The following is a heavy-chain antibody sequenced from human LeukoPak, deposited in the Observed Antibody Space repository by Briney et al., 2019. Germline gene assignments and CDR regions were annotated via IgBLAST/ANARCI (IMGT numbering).Heavy chain of an antibody. CDR1: GGTFSSYA. V-gene: IGHV1-69*04. Sequence: GASVKVSCKASGGTFSSYAISWVRQAPGQGLEWMGRIIPILGIANYAQKFQGRVTITADKSTSTAYMELSSLRSEDTAVYYCARDWVWGYSSSPAGYWGQGTLVTVSS. D-gene: IGHD6-13*01. CDR3: ARDWVWGYSSSPAGY. J-gene: IGHJ4*02. CDR2: IIPILGIA.